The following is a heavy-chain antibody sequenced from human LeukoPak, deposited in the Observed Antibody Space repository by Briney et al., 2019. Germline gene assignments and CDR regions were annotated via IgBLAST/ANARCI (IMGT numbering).Heavy chain of an antibody. CDR2: IWDDGSNK. J-gene: IGHJ4*01. D-gene: IGHD2-15*01. Sequence: GGPLRLSCAASGFTFSNYAMHWVRQAPGKGLEWVVVIWDDGSNKYYADSVKGRFTISRDNSKNTLYLEMSGLRVEDTAVYYCARDARRGGGSLDYWGQGTLVTVSS. CDR3: ARDARRGGGSLDY. V-gene: IGHV3-33*01. CDR1: GFTFSNYA.